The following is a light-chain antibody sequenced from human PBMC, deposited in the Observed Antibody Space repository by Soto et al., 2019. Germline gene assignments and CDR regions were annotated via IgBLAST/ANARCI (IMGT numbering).Light chain of an antibody. CDR3: QQYYTTPRT. CDR1: QSILYSSNNKSY. CDR2: WAS. V-gene: IGKV4-1*01. J-gene: IGKJ1*01. Sequence: DIVMTQSPDSLAVSLGERATINCKSSQSILYSSNNKSYLAWYQQNPGQPPKLLIYWASTRVSGVPDRFSGSGSGTDFTLTISSLQSEDVALYYCQQYYTTPRTFGQGTKVEIK.